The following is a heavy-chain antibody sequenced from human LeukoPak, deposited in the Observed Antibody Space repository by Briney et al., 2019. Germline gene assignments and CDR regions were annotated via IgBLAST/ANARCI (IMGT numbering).Heavy chain of an antibody. CDR1: GGSISSYY. D-gene: IGHD5-18*01. Sequence: PSETLSLTCTVSGGSISSYYWSWIWQPAGKGLEWIGRIYTSGSTNYNPSLKGRVTISVDKSKNQFSLKLSSVTAADTAVYYCARADTAMVPGSYYYYMDVWGKGTTVTVSS. CDR3: ARADTAMVPGSYYYYMDV. CDR2: IYTSGST. V-gene: IGHV4-4*07. J-gene: IGHJ6*03.